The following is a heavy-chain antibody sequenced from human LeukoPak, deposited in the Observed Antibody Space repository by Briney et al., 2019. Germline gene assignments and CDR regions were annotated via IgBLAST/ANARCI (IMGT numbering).Heavy chain of an antibody. CDR3: ARDSDTSGNHWFFDV. CDR2: IDPNGNDN. Sequence: GTSLRLSCAASRFTFHYFGMVWVRQTPGKGLQWVAGIDPNGNDNYYADSARGRFVISRDNSKNTLYLQIYSLTVVDTAVYYCARDSDTSGNHWFFDVWGRGTLVIASS. V-gene: IGHV3-30*12. CDR1: RFTFHYFG. J-gene: IGHJ2*01. D-gene: IGHD6-19*01.